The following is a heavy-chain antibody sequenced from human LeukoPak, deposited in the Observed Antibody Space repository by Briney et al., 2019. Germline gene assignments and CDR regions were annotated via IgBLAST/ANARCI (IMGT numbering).Heavy chain of an antibody. J-gene: IGHJ6*02. D-gene: IGHD1-14*01. CDR1: GFTFSSYS. CDR2: ISSSSSTI. Sequence: GGSPRLSCAASGFTFSSYSMNWVRQAPGKGLEWVSYISSSSSTIYYADSVKGRFTISRDNAKNSLYLQMNSLRAEDTAVYYCARDQGITTMDVWGQGTTVTVSS. V-gene: IGHV3-48*04. CDR3: ARDQGITTMDV.